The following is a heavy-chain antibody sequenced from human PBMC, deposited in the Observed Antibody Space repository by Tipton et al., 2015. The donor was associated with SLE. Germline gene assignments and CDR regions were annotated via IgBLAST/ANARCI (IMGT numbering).Heavy chain of an antibody. J-gene: IGHJ4*02. CDR2: IYYSGST. CDR1: GGSISSSSYY. V-gene: IGHV4-39*01. CDR3: ARRKVEDFDY. D-gene: IGHD5-24*01. Sequence: TLSLTCTVSGGSISSSSYYWGWIRQPPGKGLEWIGSIYYSGSTYYNPSLKSRVTISVDTSKNQFSPKLSSVTAADTAVYYCARRKVEDFDYWGQGTLVTVSS.